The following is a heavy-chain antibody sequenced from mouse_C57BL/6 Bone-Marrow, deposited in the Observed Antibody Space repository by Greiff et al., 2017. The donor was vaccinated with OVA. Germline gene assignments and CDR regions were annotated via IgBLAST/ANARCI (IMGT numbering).Heavy chain of an antibody. CDR3: ARDRATTRYFDV. V-gene: IGHV3-6*01. CDR1: GYSITSGYY. CDR2: ISYDGSN. Sequence: VQLQQSGPGLVKPSQSLSLTCSVTGYSITSGYYWNWIRQFPGNKLEWMGYISYDGSNNYNPSLKNRISITRDTSKNQFFLKLNSVTTEDTATEDCARDRATTRYFDVWGTGTTVTVSS. D-gene: IGHD3-1*01. J-gene: IGHJ1*03.